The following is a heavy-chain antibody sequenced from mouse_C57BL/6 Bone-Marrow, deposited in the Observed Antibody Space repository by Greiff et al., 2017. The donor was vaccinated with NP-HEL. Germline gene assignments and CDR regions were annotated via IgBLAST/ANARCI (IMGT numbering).Heavy chain of an antibody. Sequence: EVQLVESGGGLVKPGGSLKLSCAASGFTFSSYAMSWVRQTPEKRLEWVATISDGGSYTSYPDNVKGRFTISRDNAKNNLYLQMSHLKSEDTAMYYCARGPIYYGDDEGAMDYWGQGTSVTVSS. J-gene: IGHJ4*01. CDR3: ARGPIYYGDDEGAMDY. CDR2: ISDGGSYT. V-gene: IGHV5-4*01. CDR1: GFTFSSYA. D-gene: IGHD2-2*01.